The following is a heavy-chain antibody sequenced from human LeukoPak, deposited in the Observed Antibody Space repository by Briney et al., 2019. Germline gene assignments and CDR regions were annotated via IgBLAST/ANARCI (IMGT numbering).Heavy chain of an antibody. CDR3: VRENHGSFDY. D-gene: IGHD1-14*01. V-gene: IGHV3-21*01. J-gene: IGHJ4*02. Sequence: GGSLTLSCAVSGFSFSTYYENWVRHGPGKGMEWVSCISSRSTYTFYADSVRGRFAISRDDAKNSLDLQMNSLRADDTAVYYCVRENHGSFDYWGQGSLVTVSS. CDR1: GFSFSTYY. CDR2: ISSRSTYT.